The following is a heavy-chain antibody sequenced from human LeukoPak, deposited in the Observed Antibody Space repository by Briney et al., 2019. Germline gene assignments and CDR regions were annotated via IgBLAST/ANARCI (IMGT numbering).Heavy chain of an antibody. CDR1: GFTFSDYY. D-gene: IGHD5-12*01. J-gene: IGHJ4*02. CDR3: ARYSGYDQNYFDY. CDR2: ISSSSSYT. Sequence: GGSLRLSCAASGFTFSDYYMSWIRQAPGKGLEWVSYISSSSSYTSYADSVKGRFTISRDNAKNSLYLQMNSLRAEDTAVYYCARYSGYDQNYFDYWGQGTLVTVSS. V-gene: IGHV3-11*03.